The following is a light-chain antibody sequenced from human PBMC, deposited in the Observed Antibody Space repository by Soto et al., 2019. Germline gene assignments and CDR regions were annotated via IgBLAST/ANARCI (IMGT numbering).Light chain of an antibody. CDR2: GAS. V-gene: IGKV3-15*01. CDR1: QSVNSN. CDR3: QQYNDWPLT. J-gene: IGKJ4*01. Sequence: EKVMTQSPAALSVSPGERATLSCRASQSVNSNLAWYPQKAGQAPRLLLYGASTRATGIPARFSGSASGTEFTLTISSMQSEDSAVYYCQQYNDWPLTFGGGTKVEIK.